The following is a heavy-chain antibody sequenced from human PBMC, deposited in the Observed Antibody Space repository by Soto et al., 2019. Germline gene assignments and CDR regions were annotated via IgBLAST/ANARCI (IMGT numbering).Heavy chain of an antibody. CDR3: ARDLKTVMDY. V-gene: IGHV1-18*01. D-gene: IGHD3-16*01. CDR2: ISVYYGNT. Sequence: QVQLVQSGAEVKKPGASVKVSCKASGYTCTSYGFSWVRQAPGKGLEWMGWISVYYGNTNYAQKLQGRVTMTTDTSTSTVYMELRSLRSDDTALYYCARDLKTVMDYWGQGTLVTVSS. CDR1: GYTCTSYG. J-gene: IGHJ4*02.